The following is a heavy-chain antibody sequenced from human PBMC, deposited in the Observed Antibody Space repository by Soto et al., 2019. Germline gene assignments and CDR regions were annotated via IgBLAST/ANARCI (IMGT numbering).Heavy chain of an antibody. D-gene: IGHD1-1*01. J-gene: IGHJ6*02. Sequence: GGSLRLSCAASGFTFSSYAMSWVRQAPGKGLEWVSAISGSGGSTYYADSVKGRFTISRDNSKNTLYLQMNSLRAEDTAVYYCAKNRPRQVERSKPPNDCYGIDVWGQGTTVTVSS. CDR2: ISGSGGST. CDR1: GFTFSSYA. CDR3: AKNRPRQVERSKPPNDCYGIDV. V-gene: IGHV3-23*01.